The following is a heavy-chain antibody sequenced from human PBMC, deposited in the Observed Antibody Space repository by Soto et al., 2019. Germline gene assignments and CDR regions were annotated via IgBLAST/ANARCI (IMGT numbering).Heavy chain of an antibody. Sequence: QVQLVESGGGLVQPGGSLRLSCAASGFTFSDYYMSWIRQAPGKGLEWVSYISSSSSYTNYADSVKGRFTISRDNAKNSLYLQMNSLRAEDTAVYYCVTYYYDSSGYPSFDYWGQGTLVTVSS. D-gene: IGHD3-22*01. V-gene: IGHV3-11*06. CDR2: ISSSSSYT. CDR3: VTYYYDSSGYPSFDY. J-gene: IGHJ4*02. CDR1: GFTFSDYY.